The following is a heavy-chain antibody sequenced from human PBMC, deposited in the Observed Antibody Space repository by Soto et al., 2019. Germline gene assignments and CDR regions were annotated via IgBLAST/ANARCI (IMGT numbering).Heavy chain of an antibody. D-gene: IGHD1-26*01. V-gene: IGHV4-31*03. CDR3: ATSLVTSRTRVDY. Sequence: QVQLQVSGPGLVKPSQTLSLTCTVSGGSIYTGGFYWSWIRQLPGKGLEWLGYIYYTGSTQYTPSLKSRLTISTDTSDNQFSLRLTSVTAADTAVYYCATSLVTSRTRVDYWGQGTLVTVSS. CDR2: IYYTGST. J-gene: IGHJ4*02. CDR1: GGSIYTGGFY.